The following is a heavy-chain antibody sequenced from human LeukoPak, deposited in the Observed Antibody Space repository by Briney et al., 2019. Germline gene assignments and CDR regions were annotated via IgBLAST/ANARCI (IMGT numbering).Heavy chain of an antibody. V-gene: IGHV4-39*01. CDR2: ISYSGST. D-gene: IGHD6-13*01. CDR3: ARQGHSISWLFDY. J-gene: IGHJ4*02. Sequence: SETLSLTCIVSGGPISSSSNYWGWIRQPPGKGLVWIGCISYSGSTYYNPFLKNRVTIFVDTSKNEFTLKLSAETATDTAIYDCARQGHSISWLFDYWGQGTLVTVSS. CDR1: GGPISSSSNY.